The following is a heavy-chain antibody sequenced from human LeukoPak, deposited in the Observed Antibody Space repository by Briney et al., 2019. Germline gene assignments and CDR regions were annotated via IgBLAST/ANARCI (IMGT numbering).Heavy chain of an antibody. CDR1: GFLPTDYG. J-gene: IGHJ4*02. V-gene: IGHV3-30*18. CDR2: ISYDESDK. Sequence: GGSLRLSCAASGFLPTDYGMHWVRQAPGKGLEWLSMISYDESDKFYADSVRGRFTISRDTSRNTLYLQMYSLRVEDTAVYFCAKDRSNTWSFDSWGQGTLVTVSS. D-gene: IGHD6-13*01. CDR3: AKDRSNTWSFDS.